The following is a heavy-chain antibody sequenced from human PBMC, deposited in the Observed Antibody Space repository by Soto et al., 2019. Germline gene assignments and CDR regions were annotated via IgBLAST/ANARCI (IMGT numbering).Heavy chain of an antibody. CDR3: AKDRRGGEYPAFDL. CDR2: IRGDGGAT. Sequence: EVQLLESGGGLVQPGGFLRLTCAASGFSVSDYDMGWVRQAPGKGLEWVSLIRGDGGATYYAASVEGRLTTSRDTSENTVYLHMNYLRAEDTSLYYCAKDRRGGEYPAFDLGGQGTMVTVSS. J-gene: IGHJ3*01. CDR1: GFSVSDYD. V-gene: IGHV3-23*01. D-gene: IGHD2-21*01.